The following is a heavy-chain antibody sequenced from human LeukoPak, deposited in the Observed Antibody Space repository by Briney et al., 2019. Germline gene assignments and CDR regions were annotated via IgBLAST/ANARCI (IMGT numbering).Heavy chain of an antibody. CDR1: GYTFTSYG. J-gene: IGHJ4*02. V-gene: IGHV1-18*01. CDR2: ISAYNGNT. CDR3: ARESGYGFDY. D-gene: IGHD3-3*01. Sequence: ASVKVSCKASGYTFTSYGISWVRQAPGQGLEWMGWISAYNGNTTYAKKLQGRVNMTTDTSTITAYMELRSLRSDDTAVYYCARESGYGFDYWGQGTLVTVSS.